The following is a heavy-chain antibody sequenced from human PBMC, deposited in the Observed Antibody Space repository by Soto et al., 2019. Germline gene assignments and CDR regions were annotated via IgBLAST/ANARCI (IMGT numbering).Heavy chain of an antibody. CDR3: ARDHYDGSGYDGFDI. D-gene: IGHD3-22*01. V-gene: IGHV4-30-2*01. CDR2: TYHNGRP. Sequence: SETLSLTCDVSGDSISSGGYSWNWIRQPPGKGLEWIGKTYHNGRPQYNPSLKSRVTISVDRSKNQFSLQLASVTAADTAVYFCARDHYDGSGYDGFDIWGQGTMGTVSS. CDR1: GDSISSGGYS. J-gene: IGHJ3*02.